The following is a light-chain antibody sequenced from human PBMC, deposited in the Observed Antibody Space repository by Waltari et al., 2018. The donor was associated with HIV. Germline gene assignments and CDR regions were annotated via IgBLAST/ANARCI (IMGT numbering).Light chain of an antibody. CDR2: DDT. CDR3: QVWDTSGDPWV. CDR1: NIGSKS. Sequence: SYVLTQPPSVSVAPGQTARITCGGNNIGSKSVHWYQQKPGQAPVLVVYDDTDRPSGIPERLSGSNSGNTATLTISRVEAGDEADYYCQVWDTSGDPWVFGGGTKLTVL. V-gene: IGLV3-21*02. J-gene: IGLJ3*02.